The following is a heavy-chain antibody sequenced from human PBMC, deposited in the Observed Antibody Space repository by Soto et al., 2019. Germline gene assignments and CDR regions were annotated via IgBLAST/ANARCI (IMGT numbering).Heavy chain of an antibody. CDR1: GGTFRTFA. J-gene: IGHJ6*04. CDR2: IIPVFGTP. D-gene: IGHD3-10*01. V-gene: IGHV1-69*01. CDR3: ARGGSTMVRGPLVYGLDV. Sequence: QVQLVQSGAEVKEPGSSVKVSCKASGGTFRTFAISWVRQAPGQGPEWMGWIIPVFGTPNYAQKFQGRVTITADESTSTAYMELSSLRSEDTAVYYCARGGSTMVRGPLVYGLDVWGKGNTATVSS.